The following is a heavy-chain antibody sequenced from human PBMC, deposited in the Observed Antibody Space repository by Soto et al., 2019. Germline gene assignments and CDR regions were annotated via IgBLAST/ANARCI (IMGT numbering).Heavy chain of an antibody. Sequence: EVRLVQTGGALIQPGGSLRLSCAVSGFSVRDNYMFWVRQAPGKGLEWVSLIYSGGGTDYADSVQGRFTISRDNSKNTLFLRMNSLRVEDTAVYYCARKTDSAGDGDFWGQGTLVTVSS. CDR2: IYSGGGT. CDR1: GFSVRDNY. CDR3: ARKTDSAGDGDF. D-gene: IGHD2-21*01. J-gene: IGHJ4*02. V-gene: IGHV3-53*02.